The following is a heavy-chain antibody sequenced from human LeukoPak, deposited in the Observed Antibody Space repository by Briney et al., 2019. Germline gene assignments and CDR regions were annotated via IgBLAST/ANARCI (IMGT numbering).Heavy chain of an antibody. CDR2: ISSSSGYI. Sequence: PGGSLRLSCAASGFTFSSYSMNWVRQAPGKGLEWVSSISSSSGYIYYADSVKGRFTISRDNAKNSLYLQMNSLRAEDTAVYYCAGERASYYYGSGSYLDYWGQGTLVTVSS. D-gene: IGHD3-10*01. V-gene: IGHV3-21*01. J-gene: IGHJ4*02. CDR1: GFTFSSYS. CDR3: AGERASYYYGSGSYLDY.